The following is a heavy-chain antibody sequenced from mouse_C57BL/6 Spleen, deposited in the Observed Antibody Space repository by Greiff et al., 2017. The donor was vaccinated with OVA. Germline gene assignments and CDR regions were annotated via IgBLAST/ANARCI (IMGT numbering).Heavy chain of an antibody. Sequence: QVQLQQPGAELVKPGASVKLSCKASGYTFTSYWMHWVKQRPGQGLEWIGMIHPNSGSTNYNEKFKSKATLTVDKSSSTAYMQLSSLTSEDSAVYYCARSGTAQATFACWGQGTLVTVSA. CDR3: ARSGTAQATFAC. CDR2: IHPNSGST. V-gene: IGHV1-64*01. J-gene: IGHJ3*01. D-gene: IGHD3-2*02. CDR1: GYTFTSYW.